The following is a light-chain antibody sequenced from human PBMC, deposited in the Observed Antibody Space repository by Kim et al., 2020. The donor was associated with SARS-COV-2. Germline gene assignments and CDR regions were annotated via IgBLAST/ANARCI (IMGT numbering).Light chain of an antibody. Sequence: ALTQPPSLSVALGQAARIPCWGNNIGSRSVHWYQQRPGQSPILVIYTGRLSGFTSGNTATLTISSAQAGDEADYYCQVWDSSTWVFGGGTQLTVL. CDR1: NIGSRS. CDR3: QVWDSSTWV. J-gene: IGLJ3*02. V-gene: IGLV3-9*01. CDR2: T.